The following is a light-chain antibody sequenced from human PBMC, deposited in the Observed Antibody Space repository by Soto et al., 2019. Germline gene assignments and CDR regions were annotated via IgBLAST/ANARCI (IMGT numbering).Light chain of an antibody. Sequence: VMTQSPATLSLSTGERATLSCRASQSVSSYLAWYQQKPGQAPWLLIYGASTRATGIPARFSGSGSGTEFTLTISSLQSEDFAVYYCQQYNNWPPITFGQGTRLEIK. CDR2: GAS. V-gene: IGKV3-15*01. CDR3: QQYNNWPPIT. CDR1: QSVSSY. J-gene: IGKJ5*01.